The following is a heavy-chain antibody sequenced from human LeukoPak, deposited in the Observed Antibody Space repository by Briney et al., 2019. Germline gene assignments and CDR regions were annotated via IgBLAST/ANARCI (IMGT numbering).Heavy chain of an antibody. V-gene: IGHV1-69*04. CDR1: GYTFTSYY. CDR3: ARDDYYDSSGYYFDY. CDR2: IIPILGIA. Sequence: ASVKVSCKASGYTFTSYYMHWVRQAPGQGLEWMGRIIPILGIANYAQKFQGRVTITADKSTSTAYMELSSLRSEDTAVYYCARDDYYDSSGYYFDYWGQGTLVTVSS. J-gene: IGHJ4*02. D-gene: IGHD3-22*01.